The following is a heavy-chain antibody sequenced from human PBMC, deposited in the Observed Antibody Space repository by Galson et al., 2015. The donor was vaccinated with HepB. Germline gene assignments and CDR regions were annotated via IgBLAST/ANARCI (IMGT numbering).Heavy chain of an antibody. V-gene: IGHV5-51*03. CDR1: GYSFTSYW. CDR2: IYPGDSDT. J-gene: IGHJ5*02. D-gene: IGHD6-19*01. Sequence: QSGAEVKKPGESLKISCKGSGYSFTSYWIGWVRQMPGKGLEWMGIIYPGDSDTRYSPSFQGQVTISADKSISTAYLQWSSLKASDTAMYYCARIGEQWLLRVNWFDPWGQGTLVTVSS. CDR3: ARIGEQWLLRVNWFDP.